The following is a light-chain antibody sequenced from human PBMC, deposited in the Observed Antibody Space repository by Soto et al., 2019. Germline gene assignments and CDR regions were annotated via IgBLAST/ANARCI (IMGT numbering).Light chain of an antibody. V-gene: IGLV1-40*01. CDR2: ANY. J-gene: IGLJ2*01. CDR3: QTYDSSLSVAV. Sequence: QSELTQPPSVSGAPGQRVTISCTGSSSNIGAGYDVHWYQQLPGTAPKLLIYANYNRPSGVPDRFSGSKSGTSASLAITGLQAEDEADYYCQTYDSSLSVAVFGGGTKLTVL. CDR1: SSNIGAGYD.